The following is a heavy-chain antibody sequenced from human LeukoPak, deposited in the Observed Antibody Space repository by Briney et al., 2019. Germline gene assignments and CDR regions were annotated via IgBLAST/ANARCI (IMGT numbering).Heavy chain of an antibody. V-gene: IGHV3-43*02. Sequence: GGSLRLSCAASGFTFSSYAMSWVRQAPGKGLEWVSLISGDGSSTFYTDSVKGRFTISRDNSKNSLYLQMNSLTNEDTALYYCAKDSGYTSGWYEYSQHWGQGTLVTVPS. CDR1: GFTFSSYA. CDR2: ISGDGSST. J-gene: IGHJ1*01. CDR3: AKDSGYTSGWYEYSQH. D-gene: IGHD6-19*01.